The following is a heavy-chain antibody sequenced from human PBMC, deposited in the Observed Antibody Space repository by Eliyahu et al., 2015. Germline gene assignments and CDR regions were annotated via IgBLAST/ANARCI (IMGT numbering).Heavy chain of an antibody. Sequence: EVQLVESGGGLVQPGGSLRLSCRASGFIFSRYWMHWVRQAPGGGLIWVSLINSGGNNTTYTDSVRGRFTISRDNSKNTVYLQMDHLSVDDTATYFCAREPLYDTLTGGFDFWGQGAQVVVSS. CDR1: GFIFSRYW. D-gene: IGHD2-8*02. J-gene: IGHJ4*02. CDR3: AREPLYDTLTGGFDF. CDR2: INSGGNNT. V-gene: IGHV3-74*01.